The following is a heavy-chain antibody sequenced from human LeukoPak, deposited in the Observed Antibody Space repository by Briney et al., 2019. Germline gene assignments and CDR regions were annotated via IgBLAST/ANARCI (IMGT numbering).Heavy chain of an antibody. CDR3: AKDLGHYYGSGGFDY. J-gene: IGHJ4*02. Sequence: RGSLRLSCAASGFTFSSYGMHWVRQAPGKGLEWVAFIRYDGSNKYYADSVKGRFTISRDNSKNTLYLQMNSLRAEDTAVYYCAKDLGHYYGSGGFDYCGQGTLVTVSS. CDR1: GFTFSSYG. V-gene: IGHV3-30*02. D-gene: IGHD3-10*01. CDR2: IRYDGSNK.